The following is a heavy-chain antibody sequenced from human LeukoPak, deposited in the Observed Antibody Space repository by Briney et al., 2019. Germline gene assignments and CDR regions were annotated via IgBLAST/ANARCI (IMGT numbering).Heavy chain of an antibody. CDR2: ISYDKSHR. J-gene: IGHJ4*02. V-gene: IGHV3-30*03. CDR3: ARHRLGSGILADY. Sequence: GGSLRLSCAASGFTFSRYGMYWVRQAPGKGLEWVALISYDKSHRYYADSVKGRFTISRDNAKNSLYLQMNSLRAEDTAVYYCARHRLGSGILADYWGQGTLVTVSS. CDR1: GFTFSRYG. D-gene: IGHD3-10*01.